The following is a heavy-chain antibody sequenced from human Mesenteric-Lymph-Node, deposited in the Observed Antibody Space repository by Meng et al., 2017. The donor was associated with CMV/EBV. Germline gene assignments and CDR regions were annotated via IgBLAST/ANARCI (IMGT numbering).Heavy chain of an antibody. J-gene: IGHJ4*02. CDR3: ARDRRHYDILTGYHDY. CDR1: GFTFSDYA. CDR2: ISVSGGRKST. Sequence: GESLKISCAASGFTFSDYAMSWVRQAPGKGLQWVSGISVSGGRKSTYYTDSAKGRFTISRDNAKNSLYLQMNSLRAEDTAVYYCARDRRHYDILTGYHDYWGQGTLVTVSS. V-gene: IGHV3-23*01. D-gene: IGHD3-9*01.